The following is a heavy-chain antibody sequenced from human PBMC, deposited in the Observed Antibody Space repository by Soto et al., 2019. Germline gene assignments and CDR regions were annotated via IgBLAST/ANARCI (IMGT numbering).Heavy chain of an antibody. CDR3: ARGGWIQLSFSPLGYYYGMDV. V-gene: IGHV1-69*12. Sequence: QVHLVQSGAEVKKPGSSVKVSCKASGGTFSSYAISWVRQAPGQGLEWMGGIIPIFGTANYAQKFQGRVTITADESTSTAYMELSSLSSEDTAVYYSARGGWIQLSFSPLGYYYGMDVWGQGTTVTVSS. CDR2: IIPIFGTA. J-gene: IGHJ6*02. D-gene: IGHD5-18*01. CDR1: GGTFSSYA.